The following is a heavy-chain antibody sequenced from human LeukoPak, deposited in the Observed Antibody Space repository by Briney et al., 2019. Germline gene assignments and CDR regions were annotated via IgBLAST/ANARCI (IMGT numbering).Heavy chain of an antibody. Sequence: GGSLRLSCAASGFTFSSYAMSWVRQAPGKGLEWVSAISGSGGGHHTYYADSVKGRLTISRDNSKSSLFLHMSSLTVEDSAVYYCAKGISADGYNSERGADYWGQGTLVIVSS. CDR2: ISGSGGGHHT. D-gene: IGHD5-24*01. J-gene: IGHJ4*02. V-gene: IGHV3-23*01. CDR3: AKGISADGYNSERGADY. CDR1: GFTFSSYA.